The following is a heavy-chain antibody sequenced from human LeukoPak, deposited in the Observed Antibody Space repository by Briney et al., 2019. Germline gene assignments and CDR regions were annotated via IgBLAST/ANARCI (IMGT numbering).Heavy chain of an antibody. CDR3: ARGPEESSTSDY. D-gene: IGHD3-10*01. CDR2: ISSSSSYI. V-gene: IGHV3-21*01. Sequence: GGSLRLSCAASGFTFSSYSMNWVRQAPGKGLEWVSSISSSSSYIYYADSVKGRFTISRDNAKNSLYLQMNSLRAENTAVYYCARGPEESSTSDYWGQGTLVTVSS. J-gene: IGHJ4*02. CDR1: GFTFSSYS.